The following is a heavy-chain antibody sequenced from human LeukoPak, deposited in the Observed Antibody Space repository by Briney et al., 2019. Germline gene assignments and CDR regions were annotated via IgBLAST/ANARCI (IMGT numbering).Heavy chain of an antibody. V-gene: IGHV3-30*03. CDR2: ISNDGSTK. J-gene: IGHJ4*02. CDR3: ARDVLREGSSYN. Sequence: GGSLRLSCAASGFILSNYGVHWVRQAPGKGLEWVAVISNDGSTKFYTDPVKGRFTISRDNSKNTLDLQMSSLRAEDTAVYYCARDVLREGSSYNWGQGTLVTVSS. CDR1: GFILSNYG. D-gene: IGHD3-10*01.